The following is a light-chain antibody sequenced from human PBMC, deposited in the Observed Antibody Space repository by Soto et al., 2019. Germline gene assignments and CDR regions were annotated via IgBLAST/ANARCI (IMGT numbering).Light chain of an antibody. CDR2: GTS. Sequence: EIVLTQSPGTLSLSPGERATLSCRASQSVSGTHLAWYQQKPGQAPSLLIYGTSNRAAGVPDRFSGSGSGTDFTLTISRLEPEDFAVYYCQQYGGSPPFTFGQRTKVEIK. CDR1: QSVSGTH. CDR3: QQYGGSPPFT. V-gene: IGKV3-20*01. J-gene: IGKJ2*01.